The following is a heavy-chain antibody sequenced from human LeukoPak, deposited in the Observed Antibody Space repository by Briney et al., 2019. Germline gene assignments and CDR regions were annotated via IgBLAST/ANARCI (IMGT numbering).Heavy chain of an antibody. D-gene: IGHD2/OR15-2a*01. J-gene: IGHJ5*02. CDR2: ISPSGGST. V-gene: IGHV1-46*01. Sequence: GASVKVSCKAFGYTFTSNYMHWVRQAPGQGPEWMGVISPSGGSTTYAQKFRGRVTLTRDMSTSTDYLELSSLRSEDTAVYYCARDLVHHRLLDTVYNWFDPWGQGTLVTVSS. CDR3: ARDLVHHRLLDTVYNWFDP. CDR1: GYTFTSNY.